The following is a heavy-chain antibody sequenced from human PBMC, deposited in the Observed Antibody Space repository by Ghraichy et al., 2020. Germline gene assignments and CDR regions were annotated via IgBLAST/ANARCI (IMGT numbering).Heavy chain of an antibody. J-gene: IGHJ6*02. Sequence: ASVKVSCKASGYTFTSYDINWVRQATGQGLEWMGWMNPNSGNTGYAQKFQGRVTMTRNTSISTAYMELSSLRSEDTAVYYCARDVIYDFWSGRYYYYGMDVWGQGTTVTVSS. CDR3: ARDVIYDFWSGRYYYYGMDV. CDR1: GYTFTSYD. D-gene: IGHD3-3*01. V-gene: IGHV1-8*01. CDR2: MNPNSGNT.